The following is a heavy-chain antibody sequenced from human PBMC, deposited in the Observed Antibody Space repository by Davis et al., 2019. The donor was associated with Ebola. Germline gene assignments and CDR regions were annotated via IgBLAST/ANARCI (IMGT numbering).Heavy chain of an antibody. CDR2: IGGSSGST. V-gene: IGHV3-23*01. J-gene: IGHJ4*02. D-gene: IGHD6-13*01. CDR3: TSDDTSIAAAGADY. Sequence: GESLKISCAASGFTFSNFAMTWVRQAPGKGLEWVSAIGGSSGSTYYADSVKGRFTISRDNAKNTLYLQMNSLKTEDTAVYYCTSDDTSIAAAGADYWGQGTLVTVSS. CDR1: GFTFSNFA.